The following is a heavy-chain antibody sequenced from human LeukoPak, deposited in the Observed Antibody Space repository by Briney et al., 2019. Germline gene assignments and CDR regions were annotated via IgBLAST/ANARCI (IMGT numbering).Heavy chain of an antibody. J-gene: IGHJ4*02. V-gene: IGHV1-2*02. Sequence: ASVKVSCKASGYTFTGNYLHWVRQAPGQGLEWMGWIYGHDGGTNFAQKFQDRVTMTRDTSITTAYMELTSLTPDDTAVYYCVRDFDWGPDYWGQGTLVTVSS. D-gene: IGHD3-9*01. CDR2: IYGHDGGT. CDR1: GYTFTGNY. CDR3: VRDFDWGPDY.